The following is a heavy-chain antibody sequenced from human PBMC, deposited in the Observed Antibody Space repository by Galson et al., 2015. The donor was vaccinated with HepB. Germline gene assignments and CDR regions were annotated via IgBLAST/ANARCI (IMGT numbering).Heavy chain of an antibody. Sequence: SLRLSCAASGFTFSGSTMHWVRQASGKGLEWVGHIRNKANNYATAYAASVKGRFTISRDDSKNSLYLQMDSLKTEDTAVYYCARVDIVARPWGQGTLVTVSS. CDR3: ARVDIVARP. J-gene: IGHJ5*02. CDR2: IRNKANNYAT. CDR1: GFTFSGST. D-gene: IGHD5-12*01. V-gene: IGHV3-73*01.